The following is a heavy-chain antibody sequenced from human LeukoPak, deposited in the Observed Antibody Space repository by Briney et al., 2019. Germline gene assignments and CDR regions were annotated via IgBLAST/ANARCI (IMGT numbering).Heavy chain of an antibody. D-gene: IGHD3-10*01. CDR1: GGSISSYY. CDR2: IYYRGST. CDR3: ARGAYYGSGSYIY. J-gene: IGHJ4*02. Sequence: SETLSLTCTVSGGSISSYYWSWIRQPPGKGLEWIGYIYYRGSTNYNPSLKSRVTISVDTSKNQFSLKLSSVTAADTAVYYCARGAYYGSGSYIYWGQGTLVTVSS. V-gene: IGHV4-59*01.